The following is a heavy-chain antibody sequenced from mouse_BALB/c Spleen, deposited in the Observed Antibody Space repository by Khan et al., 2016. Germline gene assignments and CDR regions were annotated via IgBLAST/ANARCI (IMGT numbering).Heavy chain of an antibody. Sequence: QVQLKESGPGLVAPSQSLSITCTVSGFSIIAYGVNWVRQPPGKGLEWLGMIWGDGSTDYNSAHKSRLNITKDNSKSQVFLKMNSLQTDDTAEYYCARDGWGYYAMDYWGQGTSVTVSS. CDR1: GFSIIAYG. CDR2: IWGDGST. J-gene: IGHJ4*01. CDR3: ARDGWGYYAMDY. D-gene: IGHD2-2*01. V-gene: IGHV2-6-7*01.